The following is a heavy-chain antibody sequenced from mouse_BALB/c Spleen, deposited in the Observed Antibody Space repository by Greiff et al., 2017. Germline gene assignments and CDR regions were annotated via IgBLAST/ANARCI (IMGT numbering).Heavy chain of an antibody. CDR2: INPGSSTI. V-gene: IGHV4-2*02. J-gene: IGHJ4*01. D-gene: IGHD4-1*01. CDR1: GFDFSRYW. CDR3: ARLELGHYYAMDY. Sequence: DVMLVESGGGLVQPGGSLNLSCAASGFDFSRYWMSWARQAPGKGQEWIGEINPGSSTINYTPSLKDKFIISRDNAKNTLYLQMSKVRSEDTALYYCARLELGHYYAMDYWGQGTSVTVSS.